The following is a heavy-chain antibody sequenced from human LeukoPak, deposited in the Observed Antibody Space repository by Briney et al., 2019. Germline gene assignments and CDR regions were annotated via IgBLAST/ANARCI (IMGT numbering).Heavy chain of an antibody. CDR3: ARVPRYCSSTSCYEAAFDI. CDR2: IYHSGST. J-gene: IGHJ3*02. CDR1: GGSISSSNW. D-gene: IGHD2-2*01. Sequence: PSETLSLTCAVSGGSISSSNWWSWVRQPPGKGLKWIGEIYHSGSTNYNPSLKSRVTISVDKSKNQLSLKLSSVTAADTAVYYCARVPRYCSSTSCYEAAFDIWGQGTMVTVSS. V-gene: IGHV4-4*02.